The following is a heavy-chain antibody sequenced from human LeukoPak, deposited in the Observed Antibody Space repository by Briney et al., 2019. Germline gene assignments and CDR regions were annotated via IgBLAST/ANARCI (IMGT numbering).Heavy chain of an antibody. V-gene: IGHV3-43*01. CDR3: AKVGAAASKINYYYYMDV. Sequence: PGESLRLSCAASGFTFENYTMHWVRQAPGKGLEWVSLITWDGGSTYYADSVKGRFTISRDNSKNSLYLQMNSLRTEDTALYYCAKVGAAASKINYYYYMDVWGRGTTVTVSS. J-gene: IGHJ6*03. CDR2: ITWDGGST. CDR1: GFTFENYT. D-gene: IGHD6-13*01.